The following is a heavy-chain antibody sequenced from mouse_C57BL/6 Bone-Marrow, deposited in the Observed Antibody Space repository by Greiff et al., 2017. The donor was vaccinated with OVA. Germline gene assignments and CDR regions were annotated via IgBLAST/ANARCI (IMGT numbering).Heavy chain of an antibody. Sequence: VQLQQSGPELVKPGASVKISCKASGYTFTDYYMNWVKQSHGKSLEWIGDINPNNGGTSYNQKFKGKATLTVDKSSSTAYMELRSLTSEDYAVDYCARGGTYFGRYWYFDVWGTGTTVTVSS. J-gene: IGHJ1*03. CDR1: GYTFTDYY. D-gene: IGHD1-1*02. V-gene: IGHV1-26*01. CDR2: INPNNGGT. CDR3: ARGGTYFGRYWYFDV.